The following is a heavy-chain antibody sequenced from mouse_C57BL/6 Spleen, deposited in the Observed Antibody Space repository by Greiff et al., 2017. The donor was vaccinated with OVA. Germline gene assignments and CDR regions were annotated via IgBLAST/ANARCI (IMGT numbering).Heavy chain of an antibody. CDR2: ISYDGSN. V-gene: IGHV3-6*01. Sequence: EVQLQQSGPGLVKPSQSLSLTCSVTGYSITSGYYWNWIRQFPGNKLEWMGYISYDGSNNYNPSLKNRISITRDTSKNQFFLKLNSVTTEDTATYYGARGSYGRSYGAMDYWGQGTSVTVSS. CDR3: ARGSYGRSYGAMDY. J-gene: IGHJ4*01. D-gene: IGHD1-1*01. CDR1: GYSITSGYY.